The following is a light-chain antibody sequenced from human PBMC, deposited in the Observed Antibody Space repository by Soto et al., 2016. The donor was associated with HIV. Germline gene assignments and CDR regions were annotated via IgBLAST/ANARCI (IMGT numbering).Light chain of an antibody. CDR2: DDA. CDR3: QVWDSSSDHWV. J-gene: IGLJ3*02. V-gene: IGLV3-21*03. Sequence: SYELTQPPSVSLAPGKTAEIPCGGNNIGSKSVHWYQQKPGQAPVLVLFDDAERPSGIPERFSGSNSGHTATPTISRVEAGDEADYYCQVWDSSSDHWVFGGGTKLTVL. CDR1: NIGSKS.